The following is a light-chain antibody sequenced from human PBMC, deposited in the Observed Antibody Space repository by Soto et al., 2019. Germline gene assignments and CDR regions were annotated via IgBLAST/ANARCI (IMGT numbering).Light chain of an antibody. CDR1: QSISST. Sequence: DIKMTQSPSSLSASVEDRVTITCRASQSISSTLNWYQQKPGEAPKLLIYATSTLHNGVPSRFSGSASGTDFTLIISSLQPDDFATYYCQQYNSYSWTFGQRTKVDIK. J-gene: IGKJ1*01. CDR2: ATS. CDR3: QQYNSYSWT. V-gene: IGKV1-39*01.